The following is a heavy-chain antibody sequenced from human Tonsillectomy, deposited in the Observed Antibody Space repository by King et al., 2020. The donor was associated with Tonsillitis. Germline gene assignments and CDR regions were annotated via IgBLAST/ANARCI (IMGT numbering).Heavy chain of an antibody. J-gene: IGHJ2*01. CDR2: IRSKANSYAT. V-gene: IGHV3-73*01. CDR3: TRLYGRESGAISSPHDWYFDL. CDR1: GFTFSGSA. Sequence: VQLVESGGGLVQPGGSLKLSCAASGFTFSGSAMHWVRQASGKGLEWVGRIRSKANSYATAYAASVKGRFTISRDDSKNTAYLQMNSLKTEDTAVYYCTRLYGRESGAISSPHDWYFDLWGRGTLVTVSS. D-gene: IGHD4-17*01.